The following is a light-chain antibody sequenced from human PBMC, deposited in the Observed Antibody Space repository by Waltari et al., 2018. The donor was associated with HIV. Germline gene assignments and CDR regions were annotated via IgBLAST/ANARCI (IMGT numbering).Light chain of an antibody. V-gene: IGLV3-21*01. CDR3: QVWDRPSDQWV. CDR1: NIGNQG. J-gene: IGLJ3*02. Sequence: YVLTQQPSVSVAPGEMARLTCGGNNIGNQGVHWYQLKSGQAPLLVIFDNVDRPSRIAEGFSGSISWFTATLAISRVEPGDEAVYYCQVWDRPSDQWVFGGGTTLIV. CDR2: DNV.